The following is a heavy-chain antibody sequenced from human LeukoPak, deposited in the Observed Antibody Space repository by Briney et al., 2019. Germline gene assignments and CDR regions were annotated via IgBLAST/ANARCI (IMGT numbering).Heavy chain of an antibody. Sequence: GGSLRLSCAASGFTFSSYAMGWVRQAPGKGLEWVSAISGSGGSTYYADSVKGRFTISRDNSKNTLYLQMNSLRAEDTAVYYCASDLGPAVAEPWGQGTLVTVSS. CDR1: GFTFSSYA. J-gene: IGHJ5*02. V-gene: IGHV3-23*01. D-gene: IGHD6-19*01. CDR3: ASDLGPAVAEP. CDR2: ISGSGGST.